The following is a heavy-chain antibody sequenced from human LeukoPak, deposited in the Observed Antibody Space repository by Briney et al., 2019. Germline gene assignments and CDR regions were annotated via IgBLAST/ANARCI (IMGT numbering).Heavy chain of an antibody. V-gene: IGHV3-48*01. CDR1: GFTFSSYS. D-gene: IGHD3-22*01. CDR3: AKTDSSDYSYFFDY. CDR2: ISSSSSTI. Sequence: PGGSLRLSCAASGFTFSSYSMNWVRQAPGKGLKWVSYISSSSSTIYYADSVKGRFTISRDNAKNSLYLQMNSLRAEDTAVYYCAKTDSSDYSYFFDYWGQGTLVTVSS. J-gene: IGHJ4*02.